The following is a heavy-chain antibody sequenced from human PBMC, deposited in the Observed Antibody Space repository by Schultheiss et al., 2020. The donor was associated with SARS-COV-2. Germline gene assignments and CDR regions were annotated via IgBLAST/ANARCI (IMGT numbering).Heavy chain of an antibody. D-gene: IGHD6-19*01. CDR2: INHSGST. J-gene: IGHJ5*01. V-gene: IGHV4-39*07. CDR3: ANLGVSYSSGWENDS. CDR1: GGSISSGGYY. Sequence: SETLSLTCTVSGGSISSGGYYWSWIRQPPGKGLEWIGEINHSGSTNYNPSLKSRVTISVDTSKNQFSLKLSSVTAADTAVYYCANLGVSYSSGWENDSWGQGTLVTVSS.